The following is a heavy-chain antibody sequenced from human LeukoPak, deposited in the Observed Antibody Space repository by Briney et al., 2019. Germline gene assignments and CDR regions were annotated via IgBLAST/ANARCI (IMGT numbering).Heavy chain of an antibody. V-gene: IGHV3-21*01. CDR3: AREFGNADTYGNVPLGH. D-gene: IGHD5-18*01. CDR2: ISSSGTYM. J-gene: IGHJ4*02. CDR1: GFTFRGSS. Sequence: GGSLRLSCTASGFTFRGSSFNWVRQVQGKGLEWVSSISSSGTYMYYADSVEGRFTISRDNAKNSLFLQMDSLRAEDTGVYFCAREFGNADTYGNVPLGHWGQGTLVTVSS.